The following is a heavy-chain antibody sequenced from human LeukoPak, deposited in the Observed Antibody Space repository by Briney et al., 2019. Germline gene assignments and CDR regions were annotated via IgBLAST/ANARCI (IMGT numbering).Heavy chain of an antibody. CDR1: GGSISNNNYY. CDR2: IYYSGST. D-gene: IGHD3-9*01. V-gene: IGHV4-61*05. Sequence: PSETLSLTCTVSGGSISNNNYYWGWIRQPPGKALEWIGYIYYSGSTNYNPSLKSRVTISVDTSKNQFSLKLSSVTAADTAVYYCARREERYDILTGYPRRDAFDIWGQGTMVTVSS. J-gene: IGHJ3*02. CDR3: ARREERYDILTGYPRRDAFDI.